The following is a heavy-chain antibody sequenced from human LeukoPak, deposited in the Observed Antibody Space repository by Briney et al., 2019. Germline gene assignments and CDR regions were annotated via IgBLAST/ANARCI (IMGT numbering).Heavy chain of an antibody. V-gene: IGHV3-7*03. CDR1: GFTFSIYW. J-gene: IGHJ4*02. CDR2: IKQDGSEK. D-gene: IGHD3-10*01. CDR3: AKDFIGYFDY. Sequence: PGGSLRLSCAASGFTFSIYWMTWVRQAPGKGLEWVANIKQDGSEKYYVDSVKGRFTISRDNAKNSLFLQMNSPRAEDTAVYYCAKDFIGYFDYWGQGTLVTVSS.